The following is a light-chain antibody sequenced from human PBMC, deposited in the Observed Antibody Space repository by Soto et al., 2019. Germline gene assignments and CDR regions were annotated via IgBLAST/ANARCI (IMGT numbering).Light chain of an antibody. V-gene: IGKV3-20*01. CDR3: QQYGSSPPIT. CDR1: QSVSSSY. J-gene: IGKJ5*01. Sequence: EIVLTQSPGTLSLSPGERATLSCRASQSVSSSYLAWYQQKPGQAPRLRIYGASSRATSIPDRFRGSGSGIDSTLTSSRLEPEHFAVYYCQQYGSSPPITFGQGTRLEIK. CDR2: GAS.